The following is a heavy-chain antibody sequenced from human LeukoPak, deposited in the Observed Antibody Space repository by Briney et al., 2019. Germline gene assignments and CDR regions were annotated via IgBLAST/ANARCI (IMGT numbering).Heavy chain of an antibody. D-gene: IGHD6-13*01. J-gene: IGHJ5*02. CDR1: GGSISSGTYY. V-gene: IGHV4-39*07. CDR2: IYYSGST. Sequence: PSETLSLTCTVSGGSISSGTYYWGWIRQPPGKGLEWIGSIYYSGSTYYNPSLKSRVTISVDTSKNQFSLKLSSVTAADTAVYYCARDGRRDSSSWYSPWFDPWGQGTLVTVSS. CDR3: ARDGRRDSSSWYSPWFDP.